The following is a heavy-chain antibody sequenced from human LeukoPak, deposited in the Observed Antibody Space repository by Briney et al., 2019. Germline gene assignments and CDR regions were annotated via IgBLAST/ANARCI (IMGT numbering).Heavy chain of an antibody. CDR2: IIPIFGTA. CDR1: GGTFSSYA. CDR3: ARLPGYSSGWFHGEADY. J-gene: IGHJ4*02. Sequence: ASVKVSCKASGGTFSSYAISWVRQAPGQGLEWMGGIIPIFGTANYAQKFQGRVTITTDESTSTAYMELSSLRSEDTAVYYCARLPGYSSGWFHGEADYWGQGALVTVSS. V-gene: IGHV1-69*05. D-gene: IGHD6-19*01.